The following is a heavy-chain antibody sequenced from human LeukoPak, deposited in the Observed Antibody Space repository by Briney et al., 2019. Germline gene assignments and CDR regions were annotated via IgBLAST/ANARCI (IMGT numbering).Heavy chain of an antibody. D-gene: IGHD3/OR15-3a*01. CDR3: WTQGVADYYYYMDV. CDR1: GGSISSYY. Sequence: SETLSLTCTVSGGSISSYYWSWIRQPAGKGLEWIGRIYTSGSTNYNPSLKSRVTISVDTSKNQFSLKLSSVTAADTAMYYCWTQGVADYYYYMDVWGKGTTVTVSS. CDR2: IYTSGST. J-gene: IGHJ6*03. V-gene: IGHV4-4*07.